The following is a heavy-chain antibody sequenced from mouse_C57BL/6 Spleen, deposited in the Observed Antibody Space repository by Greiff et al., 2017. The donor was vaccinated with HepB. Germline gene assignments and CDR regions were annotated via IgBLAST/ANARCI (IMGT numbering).Heavy chain of an antibody. V-gene: IGHV1-59*01. CDR3: ARSDGYYWYFDG. J-gene: IGHJ1*03. Sequence: QVQLKQPGAELVRPGTSVKLSCKASGYTFTSYWMHWVKQRPGQGLEWIGVIDPSDSYTNYNQKFKGKATLTVDTSSSTAYMQLSILTSEDSAVYYCARSDGYYWYFDGWGTGTTVTVSS. D-gene: IGHD2-3*01. CDR2: IDPSDSYT. CDR1: GYTFTSYW.